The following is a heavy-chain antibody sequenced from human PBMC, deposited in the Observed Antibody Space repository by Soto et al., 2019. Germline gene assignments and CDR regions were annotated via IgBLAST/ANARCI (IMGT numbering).Heavy chain of an antibody. CDR1: GFTFSSYA. D-gene: IGHD3-22*01. CDR2: ISYDGSNK. J-gene: IGHJ4*02. CDR3: ARGSPDYYDSSGYYRTDY. Sequence: GGSLRLSCAASGFTFSSYAMHWVRQAPGKGLEWVAVISYDGSNKYYADSVKGRFTISRDNSKNTLYLQMNSLRAEDTAVYYCARGSPDYYDSSGYYRTDYWGQGTLVTVSS. V-gene: IGHV3-30-3*01.